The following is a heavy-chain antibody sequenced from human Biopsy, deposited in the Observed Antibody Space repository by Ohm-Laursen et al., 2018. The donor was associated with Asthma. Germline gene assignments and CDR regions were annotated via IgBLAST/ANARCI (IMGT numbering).Heavy chain of an antibody. CDR3: ARAGQCSSTSCYNPGWFDP. CDR2: IYYIGST. D-gene: IGHD2-2*01. CDR1: GGSISSGAYY. V-gene: IGHV4-30-4*01. J-gene: IGHJ5*02. Sequence: SQTLSLTCPVSGGSISSGAYYWSWVRQPPGKGLEWIGYIYYIGSTYYNPSLKSRVTISVDTSKNQFSLKLSSVTAADTAVYYCARAGQCSSTSCYNPGWFDPWGQGTLVTVSS.